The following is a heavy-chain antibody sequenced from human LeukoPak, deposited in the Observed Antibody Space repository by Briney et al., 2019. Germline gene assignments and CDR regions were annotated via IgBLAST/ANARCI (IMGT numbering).Heavy chain of an antibody. CDR2: ISSSSSTI. CDR1: GFTFSSYG. CDR3: ARDIDSGSYWDYFDY. V-gene: IGHV3-48*01. D-gene: IGHD1-26*01. Sequence: GGSLRLSCAASGFTFSSYGMSWVRQAPGKGLEWVSYISSSSSTIYYADSVKGRFTISRDNAKNSLYLQMNSLRAEDTAVYYCARDIDSGSYWDYFDYWGQGTLVTVSS. J-gene: IGHJ4*02.